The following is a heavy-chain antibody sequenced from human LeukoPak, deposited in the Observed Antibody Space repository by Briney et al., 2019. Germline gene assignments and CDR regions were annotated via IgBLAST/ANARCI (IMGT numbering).Heavy chain of an antibody. V-gene: IGHV3-48*03. D-gene: IGHD3-22*01. CDR1: GFTFSSYE. CDR2: ISSSGSTI. CDR3: ARDEYYYDSSSGGYFDY. J-gene: IGHJ4*02. Sequence: GGSLRLSCAASGFTFSSYEMNWVCQAPGKGLEWVSYISSSGSTIYYADSVKGRFTISRDNAKNSLYLQMNSLRAEDTAVYYCARDEYYYDSSSGGYFDYWGQGTLVTVSS.